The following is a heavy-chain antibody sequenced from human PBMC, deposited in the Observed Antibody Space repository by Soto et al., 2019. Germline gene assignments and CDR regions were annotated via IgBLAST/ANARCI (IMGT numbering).Heavy chain of an antibody. V-gene: IGHV4-59*08. D-gene: IGHD4-17*01. CDR2: IYYSGST. Sequence: QVQLQESGPGLVKPSETLSLTCTVSGGSISSYYWSWIRQPPGKGLEWIGYIYYSGSTNYNPSLKGRVTISVDTSKNQFSLKLSSVTAADTAVYYCARHDNWGHDYGDLFYYYYGMDVWGQGTTVTVSS. CDR1: GGSISSYY. J-gene: IGHJ6*02. CDR3: ARHDNWGHDYGDLFYYYYGMDV.